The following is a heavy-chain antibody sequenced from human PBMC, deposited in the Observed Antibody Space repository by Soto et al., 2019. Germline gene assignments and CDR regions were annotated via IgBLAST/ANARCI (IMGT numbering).Heavy chain of an antibody. CDR2: FDPEDGET. V-gene: IGHV1-24*01. CDR3: ATDRFYCSGGSCYPSYFDC. Sequence: ASVKVSCKVSGYTLTELSMHWVRQAPGKGLEWMGGFDPEDGETIYAQKFQGRVTMTEDTSTDTAYMELSSLRSEDTAVYYCATDRFYCSGGSCYPSYFDCWGQGTLVTVSS. J-gene: IGHJ4*02. CDR1: GYTLTELS. D-gene: IGHD2-15*01.